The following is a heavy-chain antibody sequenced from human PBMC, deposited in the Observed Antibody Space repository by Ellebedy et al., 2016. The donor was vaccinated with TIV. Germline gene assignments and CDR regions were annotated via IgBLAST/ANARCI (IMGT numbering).Heavy chain of an antibody. D-gene: IGHD2-21*02. CDR2: SIPVFNTE. J-gene: IGHJ5*02. Sequence: ASVKVSCKASGGTFRNYAINWVRQAPGQGLEWMGASIPVFNTENYAQQFQGRLTITADESTSTSHMKLTGLTSEDTAVYYCTNLVVVTTSLNWFDPWGQGTLVTVSS. V-gene: IGHV1-69*13. CDR1: GGTFRNYA. CDR3: TNLVVVTTSLNWFDP.